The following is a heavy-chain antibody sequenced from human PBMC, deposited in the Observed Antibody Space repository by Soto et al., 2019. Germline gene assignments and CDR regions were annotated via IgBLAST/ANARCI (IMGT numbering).Heavy chain of an antibody. CDR1: GYTFTGYY. D-gene: IGHD2-15*01. V-gene: IGHV1-2*04. CDR3: ATTTLYYYYGMDV. Sequence: GASVKLSCKASGYTFTGYYMHWVRQAPGQGLEWMGWINPNSGGTNYAQKFQGWVTMTRDTSISTAYMELSRLRSDDTAVYYCATTTLYYYYGMDVWGQGTTVTVSS. CDR2: INPNSGGT. J-gene: IGHJ6*02.